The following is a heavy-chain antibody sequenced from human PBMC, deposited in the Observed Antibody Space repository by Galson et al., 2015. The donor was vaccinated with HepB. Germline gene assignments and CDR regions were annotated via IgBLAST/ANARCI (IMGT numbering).Heavy chain of an antibody. D-gene: IGHD2-2*01. CDR2: INPNSGRT. CDR1: PYTFTKYY. Sequence: SVKVSCKASPYTFTKYYIHWVRQAPGQGLQWVGWINPNSGRTNYAPSLQDRVTMSRDTSISTVYMDLSSLRSDDSAIYFCARAVVPAAPSDSWGQGTLVIVSS. V-gene: IGHV1-2*02. J-gene: IGHJ5*01. CDR3: ARAVVPAAPSDS.